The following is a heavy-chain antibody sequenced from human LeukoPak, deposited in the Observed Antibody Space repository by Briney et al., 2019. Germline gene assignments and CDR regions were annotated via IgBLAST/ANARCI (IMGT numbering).Heavy chain of an antibody. CDR2: ISYDGSNK. V-gene: IGHV3-30*18. CDR3: TKDSNFVRFLERGSRFDY. CDR1: GFTFSSYG. Sequence: GGSLRLSCAASGFTFSSYGMHWVRQAPGKGLEWVAVISYDGSNKYYADSVKGRFTISRDSSKNTLYLQMNSLRAEDTAVYYCTKDSNFVRFLERGSRFDYWGQGTLVTVSS. D-gene: IGHD3-3*01. J-gene: IGHJ4*02.